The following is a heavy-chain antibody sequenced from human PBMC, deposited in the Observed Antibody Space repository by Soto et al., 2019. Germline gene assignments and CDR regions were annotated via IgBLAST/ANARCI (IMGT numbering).Heavy chain of an antibody. V-gene: IGHV3-23*01. J-gene: IGHJ6*02. D-gene: IGHD4-17*01. CDR2: ISAGGGTT. CDR1: GFTFSSYA. Sequence: EVQLLQSGGGLLQPGGSLRLSCAASGFTFSSYAMTWVRRAPGKGLEWVSAISAGGGTTYYTDSVKGRFTVSRDNAKETLYLQMNSLSYEYTAVYHWAKPTESVSSTTYYYYGMDVWGRGTTVNVSS. CDR3: AKPTESVSSTTYYYYGMDV.